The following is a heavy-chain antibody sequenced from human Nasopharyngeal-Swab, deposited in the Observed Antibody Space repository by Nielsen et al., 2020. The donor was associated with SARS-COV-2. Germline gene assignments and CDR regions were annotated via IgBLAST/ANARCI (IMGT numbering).Heavy chain of an antibody. CDR1: GFTFDDYA. J-gene: IGHJ6*02. CDR2: ISWNSGSI. CDR3: AKDLSYYYGMDV. Sequence: LKISCAASGFTFDDYAMHWVRQAPGKGLEWVSGISWNSGSIGYADSVKGRFTISRDNAKNSLYLQMNSLRAEDTALYYCAKDLSYYYGMDVWGQGTTVTVSS. V-gene: IGHV3-9*01.